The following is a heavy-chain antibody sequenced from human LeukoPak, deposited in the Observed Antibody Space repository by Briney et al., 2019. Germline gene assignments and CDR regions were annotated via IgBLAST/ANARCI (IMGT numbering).Heavy chain of an antibody. CDR2: IYYSGST. V-gene: IGHV4-39*01. J-gene: IGHJ4*02. CDR1: GGSISSSSYY. CDR3: ARQFSYYDFWSGYPFDY. D-gene: IGHD3-3*01. Sequence: SETLSLTCTVSGGSISSSSYYLGWIRQPPGKGLEWIGSIYYSGSTYYNPSLKSRVTISVDTSKNQFSLKLSSVTAADTAVYYCARQFSYYDFWSGYPFDYWGQGTLVTVSS.